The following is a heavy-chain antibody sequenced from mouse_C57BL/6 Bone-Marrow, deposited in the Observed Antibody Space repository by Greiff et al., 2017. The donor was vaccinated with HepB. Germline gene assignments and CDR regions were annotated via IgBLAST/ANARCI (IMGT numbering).Heavy chain of an antibody. J-gene: IGHJ2*01. CDR3: SRGYFDY. Sequence: VTLVETGGGLVRPGNSLKLSCVTSGFTFSNYRMHWLRQPPGKGLEWIAVITVKSDNYGANYAVSVKGRFAISRAYSKSSIYLEINRLREEDTAIYFCSRGYFDYGGQGTTLTVSA. CDR1: GFTFSNYR. V-gene: IGHV13-2*01. CDR2: ITVKSDNYGA.